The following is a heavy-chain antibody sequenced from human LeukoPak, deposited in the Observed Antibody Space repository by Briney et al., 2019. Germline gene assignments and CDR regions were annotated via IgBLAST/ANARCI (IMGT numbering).Heavy chain of an antibody. Sequence: PSETLSLTCTVSGGSISSYYWSWIRQPPGKGLEWIGYIYYSGSTNYHPSLKSRVTISVDTPNNQFSLKLNAVTAADTAVYYCARGNYYDSRTYYRAFDIWGLGTMVSVSS. CDR3: ARGNYYDSRTYYRAFDI. D-gene: IGHD3-22*01. V-gene: IGHV4-59*01. CDR1: GGSISSYY. J-gene: IGHJ3*02. CDR2: IYYSGST.